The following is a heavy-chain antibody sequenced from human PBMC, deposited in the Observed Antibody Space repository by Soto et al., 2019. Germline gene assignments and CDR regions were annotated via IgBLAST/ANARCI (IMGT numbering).Heavy chain of an antibody. V-gene: IGHV1-69*01. CDR2: IIPIFGTA. J-gene: IGHJ5*02. D-gene: IGHD6-13*01. CDR1: GGTFSSYA. CDR3: ARETYSSSWYDGNWFDP. Sequence: QVQLVQSGAEVKKPGSPVKVSCKASGGTFSSYAISWVRQAPGQGLEWMGGIIPIFGTANYAQKFQGRVTITADESTSTAYMELSSLRSEDTAVYYCARETYSSSWYDGNWFDPWGQGTLVTVSS.